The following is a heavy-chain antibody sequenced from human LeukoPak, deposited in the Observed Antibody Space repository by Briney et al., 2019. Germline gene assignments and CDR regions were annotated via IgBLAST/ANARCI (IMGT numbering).Heavy chain of an antibody. V-gene: IGHV1-18*04. CDR1: GYTFTNND. CDR3: ARSSGYDYTPFDY. J-gene: IGHJ4*02. Sequence: ATVKVCCQASGYTFTNNDINWVRHAPGQELEWMGWISASNGNTNYAQRLQGRVTMATDTSMSTAYMELRSLRSDDTAVYYCARSSGYDYTPFDYWGQGTLVTVSS. D-gene: IGHD5-12*01. CDR2: ISASNGNT.